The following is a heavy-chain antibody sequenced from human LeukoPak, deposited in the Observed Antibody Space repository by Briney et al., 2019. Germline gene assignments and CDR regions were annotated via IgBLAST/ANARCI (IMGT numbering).Heavy chain of an antibody. CDR1: GDSISSSDYY. CDR3: ARGSRRLADFHY. D-gene: IGHD1-26*01. V-gene: IGHV4-39*01. J-gene: IGHJ4*02. Sequence: PSETRSLTCSVSGDSISSSDYYWGWIRHPPGKGLGWIGTISNSGSTYYNPSLQSRVTISVDTSKNQFSLELSSVTAADTAVYYCARGSRRLADFHYWGQGTLVTVSS. CDR2: ISNSGST.